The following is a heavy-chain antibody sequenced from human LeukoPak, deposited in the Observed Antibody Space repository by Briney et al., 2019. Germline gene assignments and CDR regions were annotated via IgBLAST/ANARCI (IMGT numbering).Heavy chain of an antibody. D-gene: IGHD1-26*01. CDR3: TSGSYSGFDY. CDR2: IRSKAYGGTT. Sequence: GGSLRLSCTASGFTFGDYAMSWVRQAPGKGLECVGFIRSKAYGGTTEYAASVKGRFTISRDDSKSIAYLQMNSLKTEDTAVYYCTSGSYSGFDYWGQGVLVTVSS. V-gene: IGHV3-49*04. J-gene: IGHJ4*02. CDR1: GFTFGDYA.